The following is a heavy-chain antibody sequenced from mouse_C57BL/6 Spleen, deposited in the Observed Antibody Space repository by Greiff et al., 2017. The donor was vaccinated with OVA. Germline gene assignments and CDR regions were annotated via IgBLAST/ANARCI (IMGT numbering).Heavy chain of an antibody. CDR1: GYAFSSSW. J-gene: IGHJ3*01. V-gene: IGHV1-82*01. Sequence: QVQLKESGPELVKPGASVKISCKASGYAFSSSWMNWVKQRPGKGLEWIGRIYPGDGDTNYNGKFKGKATLTADKSSSTAYMQLSSLTSEDSAVYFCARRDFYEGFAYWGQGTLVTVSA. CDR3: ARRDFYEGFAY. CDR2: IYPGDGDT. D-gene: IGHD1-1*01.